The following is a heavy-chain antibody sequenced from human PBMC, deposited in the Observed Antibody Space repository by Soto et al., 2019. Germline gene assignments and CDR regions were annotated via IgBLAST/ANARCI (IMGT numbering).Heavy chain of an antibody. J-gene: IGHJ3*02. Sequence: GGSLRLSCAASGFTFSNAWMSWVRQAPGKGLEWVGRIKSKTDGGTTDYAAPVKGGFTISRDDSKNTLYLQMNSLKTEDTAVYYCTTGTYYDFWSGYSIDAFDIWGQGTMVTVSS. CDR2: IKSKTDGGTT. CDR3: TTGTYYDFWSGYSIDAFDI. D-gene: IGHD3-3*01. V-gene: IGHV3-15*01. CDR1: GFTFSNAW.